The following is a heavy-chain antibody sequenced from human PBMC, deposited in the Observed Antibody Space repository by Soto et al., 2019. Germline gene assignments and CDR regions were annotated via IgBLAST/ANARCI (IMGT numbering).Heavy chain of an antibody. V-gene: IGHV5-51*01. CDR2: IYPGDSDT. D-gene: IGHD6-19*01. J-gene: IGHJ3*02. Sequence: HGESLKISCKGSGYSFTNYWIGWVRQMPGKGLEWMGMIYPGDSDTRYSPSFQGQVTISVDKSISTAYLQWSSLKASDIAMYYCARRLATGSTAFDIWGQGTMVTVPS. CDR1: GYSFTNYW. CDR3: ARRLATGSTAFDI.